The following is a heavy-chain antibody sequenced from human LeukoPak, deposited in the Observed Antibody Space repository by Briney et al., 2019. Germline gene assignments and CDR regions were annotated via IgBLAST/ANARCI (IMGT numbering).Heavy chain of an antibody. CDR3: AKDHGRIVATMLFDY. J-gene: IGHJ4*02. D-gene: IGHD5-12*01. CDR2: ISYDGSNK. CDR1: GFTLSTYG. Sequence: GRSLRLSCAGSGFTLSTYGMHWVRQAPGKGLEWVAVISYDGSNKYYADSVKGRFTISRDNSKNTLYLQMNSLRAEDTAVYYCAKDHGRIVATMLFDYWGQGTLVTVSS. V-gene: IGHV3-30*18.